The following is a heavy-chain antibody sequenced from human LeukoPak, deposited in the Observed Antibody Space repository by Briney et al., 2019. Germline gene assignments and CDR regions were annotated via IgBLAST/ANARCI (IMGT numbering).Heavy chain of an antibody. CDR1: GGTFSSYV. V-gene: IGHV1-69*13. D-gene: IGHD3-10*01. CDR2: IIPIFGTA. Sequence: VASVKVSCKASGGTFSSYVISWVRQAPGQGLEWMGGIIPIFGTANYAQKFQGRVTITADESTSTAYMELSSLRSEDTAVYYCARGRFGEFTLNYYYGMDVWGKGTTVTVSS. J-gene: IGHJ6*04. CDR3: ARGRFGEFTLNYYYGMDV.